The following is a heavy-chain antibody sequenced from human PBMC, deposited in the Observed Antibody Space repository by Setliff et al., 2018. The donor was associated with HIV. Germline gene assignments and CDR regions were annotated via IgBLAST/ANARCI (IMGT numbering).Heavy chain of an antibody. V-gene: IGHV4-34*01. J-gene: IGHJ4*02. CDR2: INDDGGA. CDR3: ARGRYNGDSYSGGFYYFDH. Sequence: SETLSLTCAVSGGSFSGYSWTWLRQPPGKALEWIGHINDDGGANYNPSLTTRATISVATPKNQFSLELTSVTAADTAVYYCARGRYNGDSYSGGFYYFDHWDQGSLVTVSS. CDR1: GGSFSGYS. D-gene: IGHD1-1*01.